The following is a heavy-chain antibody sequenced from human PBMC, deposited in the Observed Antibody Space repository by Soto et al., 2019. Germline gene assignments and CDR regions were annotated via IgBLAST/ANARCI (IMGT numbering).Heavy chain of an antibody. V-gene: IGHV2-70*11. CDR3: ARQIIATAGIAWKAKTRRQHNRFAP. Sequence: SGPTLVNPTQTLTLTCTFSGFSLSTSGMCVSWIRQPPGKALEWLARIDWDDDKYYSTSLKTRLTISKDTSKNQVVLTMTNMDPVDTATYYCARQIIATAGIAWKAKTRRQHNRFAPWGQGTLVPVSS. J-gene: IGHJ5*02. CDR1: GFSLSTSGMC. D-gene: IGHD6-13*01. CDR2: IDWDDDK.